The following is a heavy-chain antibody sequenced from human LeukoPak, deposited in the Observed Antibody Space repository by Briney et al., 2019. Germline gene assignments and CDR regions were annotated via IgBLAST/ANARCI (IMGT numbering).Heavy chain of an antibody. CDR2: ISYDGSNK. CDR3: AKDRRQQLTFDY. Sequence: GGSLRLSCAASGFTFSSYGMHWVRQAPGKGLEWVAVISYDGSNKYYADFVKGRFTISRDNSKNTLYLQMNSLRAEDTAVYYCAKDRRQQLTFDYWGQGTLVTVSS. D-gene: IGHD6-13*01. CDR1: GFTFSSYG. J-gene: IGHJ4*02. V-gene: IGHV3-30*18.